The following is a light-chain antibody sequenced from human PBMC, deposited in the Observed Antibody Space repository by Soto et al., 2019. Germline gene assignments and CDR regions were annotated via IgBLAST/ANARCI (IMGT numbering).Light chain of an antibody. Sequence: IQLTQSTSTLSACVRDRVSITCLASQSISSWLAWYQQKPGKAPKLLIYAASNLQSGVPSRFSGSGSGTDFTLTISSLQPEDFATYFCQQSYSTPPWTFGQGTKVDIK. CDR3: QQSYSTPPWT. CDR1: QSISSW. J-gene: IGKJ1*01. CDR2: AAS. V-gene: IGKV1-39*01.